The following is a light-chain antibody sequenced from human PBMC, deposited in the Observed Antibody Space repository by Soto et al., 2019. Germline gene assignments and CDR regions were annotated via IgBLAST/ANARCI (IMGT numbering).Light chain of an antibody. Sequence: DIVMTQSPLSLPVTPGEPASISCRSSQSLLHSNGYNYLDWYLQKPGQSPQLLIYLGSNRASGVHNRFSGSVSGTDFTLKISRVEADDVGVYYCMQALQTPLTFGGGTKVEIK. V-gene: IGKV2-28*01. J-gene: IGKJ4*01. CDR3: MQALQTPLT. CDR1: QSLLHSNGYNY. CDR2: LGS.